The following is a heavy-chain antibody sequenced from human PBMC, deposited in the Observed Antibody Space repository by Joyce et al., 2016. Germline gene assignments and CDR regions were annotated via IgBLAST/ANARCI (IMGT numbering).Heavy chain of an antibody. CDR2: MNPQSGGK. J-gene: IGHJ4*02. CDR1: GYTFTGHY. CDR3: AKSTLLAAAGFFD. D-gene: IGHD6-13*01. Sequence: QVQLVQSGAEVKKPGASMKISCKAPGYTFTGHYIHWVRQAPGHGLEWMGWMNPQSGGKLTAEKLQDRVTMTRDTAISTAYMDLSSLKSDDTAMYYCAKSTLLAAAGFFDWGQGTLVTVSS. V-gene: IGHV1-2*02.